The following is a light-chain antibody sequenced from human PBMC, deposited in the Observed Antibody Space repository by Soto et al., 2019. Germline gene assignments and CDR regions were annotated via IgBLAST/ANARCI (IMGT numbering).Light chain of an antibody. CDR3: QHYGSSFT. CDR2: APS. J-gene: IGKJ3*01. CDR1: QGVNSTY. V-gene: IGKV3-20*01. Sequence: IVLTQSPVTLSLSPGERATLSCRASQGVNSTYVAWYQQKPGQAPRLLIYAPSIRATGIPDRFSGSGSGTDFILTISRLEPEDFVVYYCQHYGSSFTFGPGTKVDIK.